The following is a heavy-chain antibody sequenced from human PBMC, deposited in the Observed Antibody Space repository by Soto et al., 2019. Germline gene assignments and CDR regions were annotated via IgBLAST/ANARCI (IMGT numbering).Heavy chain of an antibody. V-gene: IGHV3-15*01. CDR3: TTDPYVTIFGVVITPQDYYYYMDV. D-gene: IGHD3-3*01. CDR2: IKSKTDGGTT. J-gene: IGHJ6*03. Sequence: GGSLRLSCAASGFTFSNAWMSWVRQAPGKGLEWVGRIKSKTDGGTTDYAAPVKGRFTISRDDSKNTLYLQMNSLKTEDTAVYYCTTDPYVTIFGVVITPQDYYYYMDVWGKGTTVTVSS. CDR1: GFTFSNAW.